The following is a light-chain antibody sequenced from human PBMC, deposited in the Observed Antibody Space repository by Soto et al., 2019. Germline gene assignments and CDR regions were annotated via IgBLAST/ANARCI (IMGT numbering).Light chain of an antibody. CDR2: GAS. J-gene: IGKJ5*01. CDR3: QQYGSSPSIT. V-gene: IGKV3-20*01. Sequence: EIVLTQSPGTLSLSPGERATLSCRASQIVSSSYLAWYQQKPGQAPRLLIYGASSRATGIPDRFSGSGSGTDFSLTISRLEHEDVAVDYCQQYGSSPSITFGQGTRLEIK. CDR1: QIVSSSY.